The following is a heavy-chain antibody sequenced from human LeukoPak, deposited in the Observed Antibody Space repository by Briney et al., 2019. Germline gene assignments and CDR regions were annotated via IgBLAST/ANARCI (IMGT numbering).Heavy chain of an antibody. D-gene: IGHD3-16*01. CDR2: ISAYNGNT. CDR3: ARVQGGGVLADY. CDR1: GYTFTSYG. Sequence: ASVKVSCKASGYTFTSYGISWVRQAPGQGLEGMGWISAYNGNTNYAQKLQGRATMTTDTSTSTAYMELRSLRSDDTAVYYCARVQGGGVLADYWGQGTLVTVSS. J-gene: IGHJ4*02. V-gene: IGHV1-18*01.